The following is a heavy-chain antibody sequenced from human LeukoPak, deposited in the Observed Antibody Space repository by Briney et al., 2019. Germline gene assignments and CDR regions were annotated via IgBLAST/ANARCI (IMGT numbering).Heavy chain of an antibody. CDR2: IYPGDSDT. CDR3: ARRASGYCSSTSCYRYDWFDP. D-gene: IGHD2-2*03. J-gene: IGHJ5*02. Sequence: GESLKISCKGSGYSFTSYWIGWVRQMPGKGLEWMGIIYPGDSDTTYSPSFQGQVTISADKSISTAYLQWSSLKASDTAMYYCARRASGYCSSTSCYRYDWFDPWGQGTLVTVSS. CDR1: GYSFTSYW. V-gene: IGHV5-51*01.